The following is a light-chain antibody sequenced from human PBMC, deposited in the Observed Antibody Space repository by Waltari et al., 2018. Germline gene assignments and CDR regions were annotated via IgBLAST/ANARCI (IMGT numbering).Light chain of an antibody. CDR2: DVM. CDR1: SSDIGVYNY. Sequence: QSALTQPASVSGSLGQSITISCFGTSSDIGVYNYVSWNQQYPGKPPKHMLYDVMKRPSGVSDRFSGSKSDNTASLTISGLRAEDEADYYCNSYTRKTASVVFGGGTKLTVL. CDR3: NSYTRKTASVV. V-gene: IGLV2-14*01. J-gene: IGLJ3*02.